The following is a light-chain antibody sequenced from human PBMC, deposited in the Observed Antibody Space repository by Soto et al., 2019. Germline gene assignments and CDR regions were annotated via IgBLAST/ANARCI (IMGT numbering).Light chain of an antibody. CDR3: HQYDTSWT. J-gene: IGKJ1*01. Sequence: EIVLTQSPGTLSLSPGERAVLSCRASQSVASSSLAWYQQKPGQAPRLLIFGASNRATGISARFSASGSGTDFTLTITRLEPEDFAVYYCHQYDTSWTLGQGTKVEIK. V-gene: IGKV3-20*01. CDR1: QSVASSS. CDR2: GAS.